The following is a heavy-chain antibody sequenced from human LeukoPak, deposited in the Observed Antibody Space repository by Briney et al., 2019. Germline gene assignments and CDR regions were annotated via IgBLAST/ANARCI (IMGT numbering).Heavy chain of an antibody. Sequence: GGSLRLSCAASGFTFGDYPMHWIRQTPGQGLEWVSLISPDGGRSFQADSVRGRFTISRDNSKNSLYLQMNSLRSEDTALYYCAKDMGGSGRNWASNWFDPWGQGTLVTVSS. D-gene: IGHD1-26*01. V-gene: IGHV3-43*02. CDR2: ISPDGGRS. J-gene: IGHJ5*02. CDR3: AKDMGGSGRNWASNWFDP. CDR1: GFTFGDYP.